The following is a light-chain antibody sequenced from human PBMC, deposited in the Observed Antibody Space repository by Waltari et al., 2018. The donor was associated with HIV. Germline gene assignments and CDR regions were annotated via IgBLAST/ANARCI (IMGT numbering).Light chain of an antibody. CDR2: NTN. J-gene: IGLJ3*02. V-gene: IGLV8-61*01. CDR1: SGSVSTRYY. CDR3: VLYMGSGIWV. Sequence: QTVVTQEPSLSVSPGGTVTLTCGLSSGSVSTRYYPSWYQQTPGQAPRTLIYNTNIGSAGGSDRFSGSILGNKAALTIAGTQADDECDYYCVLYMGSGIWVFGGGTKLTVL.